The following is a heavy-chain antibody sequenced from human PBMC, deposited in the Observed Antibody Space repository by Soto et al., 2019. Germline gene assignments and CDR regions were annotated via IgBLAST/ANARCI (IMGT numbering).Heavy chain of an antibody. J-gene: IGHJ4*02. D-gene: IGHD6-13*01. V-gene: IGHV3-23*01. Sequence: HPGGSLRLSCAASGLTFSSYAMSWVRQAPGKGLEWVSAISGSGGSTYYADSVKGRFTISRDNSKNTLYLQMNSLRAEDTAVYYCAKLPAAAGTNYFDYWGQGTLLTVSS. CDR2: ISGSGGST. CDR1: GLTFSSYA. CDR3: AKLPAAAGTNYFDY.